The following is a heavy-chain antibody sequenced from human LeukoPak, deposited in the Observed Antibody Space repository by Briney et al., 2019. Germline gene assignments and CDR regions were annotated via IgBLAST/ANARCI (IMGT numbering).Heavy chain of an antibody. D-gene: IGHD4-23*01. J-gene: IGHJ6*02. CDR1: GDSVSSNSAA. CDR3: ARQNGDNTRYSGLDV. CDR2: TYYRSKWYN. Sequence: SQTLSLTCAISGDSVSSNSAAWNWIRQSASGGLEWLGRTYYRSKWYNDYALSVKSRIIVNPDTSKNQFSLQLNSVTPEDTAVYYCARQNGDNTRYSGLDVWGQRTAVTVSS. V-gene: IGHV6-1*01.